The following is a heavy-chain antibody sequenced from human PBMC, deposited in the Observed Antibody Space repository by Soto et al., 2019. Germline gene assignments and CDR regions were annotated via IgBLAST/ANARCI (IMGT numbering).Heavy chain of an antibody. V-gene: IGHV3-23*01. J-gene: IGHJ3*01. Sequence: GGSLRLSCAASGFTFSSYAMSWVRQAPGKGLEWVSAISGSGGSTYYADSVKGRFTISRDNSKNTLDLQMNSLRAEDTAVYYCAKNGDFDYDAFDVWGQGTVVTVSS. CDR3: AKNGDFDYDAFDV. CDR2: ISGSGGST. D-gene: IGHD3-16*01. CDR1: GFTFSSYA.